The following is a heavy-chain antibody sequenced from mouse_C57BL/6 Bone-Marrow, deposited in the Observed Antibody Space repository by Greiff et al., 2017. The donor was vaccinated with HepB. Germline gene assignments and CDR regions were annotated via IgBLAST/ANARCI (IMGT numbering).Heavy chain of an antibody. V-gene: IGHV1-81*01. Sequence: VKLMESGAELARPGASVKLSCKASGYTFSSYGISWVKQRTGQGLEWIGEIYPRSGNTYYNEKFKGKATLTADKSSSTAYMELRSLTSEDSAVYFCARSLTAQATPYYAMDYWGQGTSVTVSS. D-gene: IGHD3-2*02. CDR3: ARSLTAQATPYYAMDY. CDR1: GYTFSSYG. J-gene: IGHJ4*01. CDR2: IYPRSGNT.